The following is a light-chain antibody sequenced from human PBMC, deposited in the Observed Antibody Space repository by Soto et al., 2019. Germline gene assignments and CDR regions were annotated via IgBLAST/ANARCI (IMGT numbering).Light chain of an antibody. CDR1: SSNIGGNY. Sequence: QSVLTQPPSASGTPGQRVTISCSGSSSNIGGNYVHWYQLLPGTAPKLLIYRNNQRPSGVPDRFSGSKSGTSASLAISGLRSEDEADYYCAAWDDSLSGVVFGGGTKLTVL. CDR3: AAWDDSLSGVV. V-gene: IGLV1-47*01. CDR2: RNN. J-gene: IGLJ2*01.